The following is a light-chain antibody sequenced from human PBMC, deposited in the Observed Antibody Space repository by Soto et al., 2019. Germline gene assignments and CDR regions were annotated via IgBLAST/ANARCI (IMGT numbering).Light chain of an antibody. CDR3: QQYGRSPLT. CDR2: GAS. J-gene: IGKJ4*01. V-gene: IGKV3-20*01. Sequence: EIVLTQSPGTLSLSPGERATLSCRASVSVKSRFLAWYQQKPGQAPRLLIYGASSRATGIPDRFSGSGSGTDFTLTISRLEPEDFAVYYCQQYGRSPLTFGGGTKVEIK. CDR1: VSVKSRF.